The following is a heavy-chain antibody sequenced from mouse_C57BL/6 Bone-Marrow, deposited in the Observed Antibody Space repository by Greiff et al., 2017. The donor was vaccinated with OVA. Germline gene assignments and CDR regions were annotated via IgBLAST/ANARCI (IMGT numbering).Heavy chain of an antibody. CDR1: GYTFTSYW. CDR3: ARGLDDGYYVWFAY. D-gene: IGHD2-3*01. J-gene: IGHJ3*01. V-gene: IGHV1-69*01. CDR2: IDPSDSYT. Sequence: QVQLQQPGAELVMPGASVKLSCKASGYTFTSYWMHWVKQRPGQGLEWIGEIDPSDSYTNYNQKFKGKSTLTVDKSSSTAYMQLSSLTSEDSAVYYCARGLDDGYYVWFAYWGQGTLVTVSA.